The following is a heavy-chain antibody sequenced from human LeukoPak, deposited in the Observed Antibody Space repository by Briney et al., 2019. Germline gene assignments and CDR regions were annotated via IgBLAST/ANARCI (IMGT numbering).Heavy chain of an antibody. CDR2: INHSGST. J-gene: IGHJ3*02. V-gene: IGHV4-34*01. Sequence: PSETVSLTCAVYGVSFSGYYWSWMRQPQGKGLEWIGEINHSGSTNYNPSLKSRVTISVDPSKNQFSLKLSSVTAAETVMSDCATERSSPRDSYGYSCNASHIGYQGTIATVSS. D-gene: IGHD5-18*01. CDR1: GVSFSGYY. CDR3: ATERSSPRDSYGYSCNASHI.